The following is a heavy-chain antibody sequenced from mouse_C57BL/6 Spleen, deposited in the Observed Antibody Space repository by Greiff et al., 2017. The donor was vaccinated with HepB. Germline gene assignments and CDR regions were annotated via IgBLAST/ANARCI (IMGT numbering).Heavy chain of an antibody. CDR1: GFTFSSYA. Sequence: EVKLMESGEGLVKPGGSLKLSCAASGFTFSSYAMSWVRQTPEKRLEWVAYISSGGDYIYYADTVKGRFTISRDNARNTLYLQMSSLKSEDTAMYYCTRGGYYGSSWAMDYWGQGTSVTVSS. D-gene: IGHD1-1*01. V-gene: IGHV5-9-1*02. CDR2: ISSGGDYI. CDR3: TRGGYYGSSWAMDY. J-gene: IGHJ4*01.